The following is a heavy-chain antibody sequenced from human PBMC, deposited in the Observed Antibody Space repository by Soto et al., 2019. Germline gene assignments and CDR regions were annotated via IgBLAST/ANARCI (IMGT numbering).Heavy chain of an antibody. D-gene: IGHD2-21*01. Sequence: QVQLVQSGAEVKKPGSSVKVSCKDSGGTFSTYSMCWVRQAPGQGLEWMGRIIPMLGVRNYAQRFQDRVTIIADKSTATVHMELSCQRSEDTALFYCTIGSWSGEVFDIWGQGTMVTVSS. J-gene: IGHJ3*02. V-gene: IGHV1-69*02. CDR2: IIPMLGVR. CDR1: GGTFSTYS. CDR3: TIGSWSGEVFDI.